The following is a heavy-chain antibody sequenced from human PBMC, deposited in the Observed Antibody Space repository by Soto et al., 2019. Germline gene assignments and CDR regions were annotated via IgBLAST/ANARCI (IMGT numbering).Heavy chain of an antibody. CDR2: IIPIFGTA. V-gene: IGHV1-69*06. CDR1: GGTFSSYA. Sequence: QVQLVQSGAEVKKPGSSVKVSCKASGGTFSSYAISWVRQAPGQGLEWMGGIIPIFGTANYAQKFQGRVTITADKSRGTANMELSSLRSETPAVYSGAGATLVMVFSTSYTVMAVWAKGPRSPSP. CDR3: AGATLVMVFSTSYTVMAV. D-gene: IGHD2-21*01. J-gene: IGHJ6*02.